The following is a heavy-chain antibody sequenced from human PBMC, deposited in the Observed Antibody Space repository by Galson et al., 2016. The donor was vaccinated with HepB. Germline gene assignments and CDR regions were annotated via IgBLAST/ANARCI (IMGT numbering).Heavy chain of an antibody. Sequence: SLRLSCAASGFAFTDYDMNWIRQAPGKGLEWVSYISARGGSIHYADSVKGRFTISRDNAKNSLYLQMTSLRAEDTAVYYCARVAVLMSVDSWGQGTLVTVSS. J-gene: IGHJ5*01. CDR1: GFAFTDYD. V-gene: IGHV3-11*01. CDR2: ISARGGSI. D-gene: IGHD2-8*01. CDR3: ARVAVLMSVDS.